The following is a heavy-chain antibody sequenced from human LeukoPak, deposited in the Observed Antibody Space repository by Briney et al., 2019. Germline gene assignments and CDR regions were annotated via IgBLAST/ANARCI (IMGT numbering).Heavy chain of an antibody. CDR3: TTGGPGIVVVPAAMSFDY. CDR2: IKSKTDGGTT. D-gene: IGHD2-2*01. Sequence: SWVRQAPGKGLEWVGRIKSKTDGGTTDYAAPVKGRFTISRDDSKNTLYLQMNSLKTEDTAVYYCTTGGPGIVVVPAAMSFDYWGQGTLVTVSS. V-gene: IGHV3-15*01. J-gene: IGHJ4*02.